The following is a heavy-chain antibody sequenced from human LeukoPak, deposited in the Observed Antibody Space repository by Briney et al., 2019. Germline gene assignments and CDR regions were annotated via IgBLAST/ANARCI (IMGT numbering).Heavy chain of an antibody. Sequence: SVKVSCKASGYTFTSYGISWVRQAPGQGLEWMGGIIPIFGTANYAQKFQGRVTITADESTSTAYMELSSLRSEDTAVYYCARIHFVDIVATTYYYYGMDVWGQGTTATVSS. CDR3: ARIHFVDIVATTYYYYGMDV. V-gene: IGHV1-69*13. CDR1: GYTFTSYG. D-gene: IGHD5-12*01. J-gene: IGHJ6*02. CDR2: IIPIFGTA.